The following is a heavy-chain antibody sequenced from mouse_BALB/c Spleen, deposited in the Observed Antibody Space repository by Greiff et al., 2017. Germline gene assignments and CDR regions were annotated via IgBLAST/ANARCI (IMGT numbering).Heavy chain of an antibody. CDR1: GYTFSSYW. D-gene: IGHD1-1*01. CDR2: ILPGSGST. CDR3: NAGGSSHYYAMDY. V-gene: IGHV1-9*01. Sequence: QVQLQQSGAELMKPGASVKISCKATGYTFSSYWIEWVKQRPGHGLEWIGEILPGSGSTNYNEKFKGKATFTADTSSNTAYMQLSSLTSEDTAVYYCNAGGSSHYYAMDYWGQGTSVTVSS. J-gene: IGHJ4*01.